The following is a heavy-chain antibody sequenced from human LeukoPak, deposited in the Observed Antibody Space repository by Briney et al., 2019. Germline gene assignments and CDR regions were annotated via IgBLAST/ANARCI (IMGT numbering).Heavy chain of an antibody. D-gene: IGHD3-3*01. CDR1: GGSLRRYY. J-gene: IGHJ4*02. V-gene: IGHV4-59*01. CDR2: IYFSGST. Sequence: PSETLSLTCTVSGGSLRRYYWSSIRQPPGKGLEWIGYIYFSGSTSYNPSLKSRVTISVDRSKNQFSLKLSSVAAADTAVYYCARSYDTNFDYWGQGTLVTVSS. CDR3: ARSYDTNFDY.